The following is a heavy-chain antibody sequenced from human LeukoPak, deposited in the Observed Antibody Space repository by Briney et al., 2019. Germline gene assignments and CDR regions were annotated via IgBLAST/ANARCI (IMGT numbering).Heavy chain of an antibody. Sequence: GGSLRLSCAASGFTFSSYAMSWVRQAPGKGLEWVSAISGSGGSTYYADSVKGRFTISRDNSKNTLYLQMNSLRAGDTAVYYCAKDAPYCYDSSGYHNTNAFDIWGQGTMVTVSS. J-gene: IGHJ3*02. V-gene: IGHV3-23*01. CDR3: AKDAPYCYDSSGYHNTNAFDI. D-gene: IGHD3-22*01. CDR1: GFTFSSYA. CDR2: ISGSGGST.